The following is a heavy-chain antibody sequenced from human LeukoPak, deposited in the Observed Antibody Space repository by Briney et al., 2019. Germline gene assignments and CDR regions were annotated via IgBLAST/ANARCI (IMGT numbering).Heavy chain of an antibody. V-gene: IGHV3-43*01. CDR1: GFTFDDYT. CDR2: ISWDGGST. CDR3: AKQFARNDAFDI. J-gene: IGHJ3*02. Sequence: GGSLRLSCAASGFTFDDYTMHWVRQAPGKGLEWVSLISWDGGSTYYADSVKGRFTISRDNSKNSLYLQMNSLRTEDTALYYCAKQFARNDAFDIWGQGTMVTVSS. D-gene: IGHD5-24*01.